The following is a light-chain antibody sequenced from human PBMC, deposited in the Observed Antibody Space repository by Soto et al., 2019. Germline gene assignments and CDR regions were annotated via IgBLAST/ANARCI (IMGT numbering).Light chain of an antibody. Sequence: EIVLTQSPATLSLSPGERASLSCRASQSVGTYLAWYQQKPGQAPRLLIYDASSRAVSVAPRFRGSGSGTDFTLTIAYVEPEDFAVYYCQQRSTWPLTFGGGTRVEF. J-gene: IGKJ4*01. CDR3: QQRSTWPLT. V-gene: IGKV3-11*01. CDR1: QSVGTY. CDR2: DAS.